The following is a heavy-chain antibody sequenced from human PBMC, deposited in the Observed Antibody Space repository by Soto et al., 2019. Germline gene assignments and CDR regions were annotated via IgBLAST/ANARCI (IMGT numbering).Heavy chain of an antibody. CDR3: ARDYFYHYGSGNCFDP. D-gene: IGHD3-10*01. CDR2: IYYSGST. J-gene: IGHJ5*02. V-gene: IGHV4-31*03. CDR1: GGSISSGGYY. Sequence: SETLSLTCTVSGGSISSGGYYWSWIRQHPGKGLEWIGYIYYSGSTYYNPSLKSRVTISVDTSKNQFSLKLSSVTAADTAVYYCARDYFYHYGSGNCFDPWCQGPLVTVSS.